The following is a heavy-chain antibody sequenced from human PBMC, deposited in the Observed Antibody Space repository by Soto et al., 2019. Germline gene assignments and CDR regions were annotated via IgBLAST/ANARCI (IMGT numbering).Heavy chain of an antibody. CDR3: ARGPFYSSLGY. CDR1: GGSFSGYY. D-gene: IGHD4-4*01. J-gene: IGHJ4*02. Sequence: SETLSLTCAVYGGSFSGYYWSWIRQPPGKGLEWIGEINHSGSTNYNPSLKSRVTISVDTSKNQFSLKLSSVTAADTAVYYCARGPFYSSLGYWGQGTLVTVSS. CDR2: INHSGST. V-gene: IGHV4-34*01.